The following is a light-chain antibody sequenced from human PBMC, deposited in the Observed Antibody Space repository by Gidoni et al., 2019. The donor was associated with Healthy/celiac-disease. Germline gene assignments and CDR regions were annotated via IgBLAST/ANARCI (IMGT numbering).Light chain of an antibody. J-gene: IGKJ5*01. CDR1: QSLLHSDGKTS. CDR3: MHSIHLPIT. V-gene: IGKV2D-29*01. CDR2: EVS. Sequence: DIVMKQTPMSLSVTPGQPAANSCKSSQSLLHSDGKTSLYWYLQKPGQPPPLLIYEVSNRFSGVPVSFSGSGSGTDFTLNISRVEAVDVCVYYCMHSIHLPITFGQGTQLEIK.